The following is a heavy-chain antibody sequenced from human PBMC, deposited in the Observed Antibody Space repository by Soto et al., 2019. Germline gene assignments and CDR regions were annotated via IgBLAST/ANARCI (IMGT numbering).Heavy chain of an antibody. Sequence: PGGSLRLCCAASGFTFSSYAMSWVRQAPGKGLEWVSALSGSGISTYYADTVKGRFTISRDNSRNTLYLQMNSLRAEDTAVYYCATSYDSSGYDYWGQGTLVTVSS. CDR1: GFTFSSYA. J-gene: IGHJ4*02. CDR2: LSGSGIST. V-gene: IGHV3-23*01. D-gene: IGHD3-22*01. CDR3: ATSYDSSGYDY.